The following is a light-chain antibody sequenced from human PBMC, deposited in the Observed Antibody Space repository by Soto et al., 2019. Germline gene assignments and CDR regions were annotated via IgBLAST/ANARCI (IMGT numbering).Light chain of an antibody. J-gene: IGLJ1*01. Sequence: QSALTQPASVSGSPGQSITISCIGTSSDVGNYAYVSWYQHHPGKAPNLMIYNFSNRPSGVSTRFSGSKSGNTASLTISGLQAEDEAEYFCNSYSSSSTLVFGSGTKVTVL. CDR2: NFS. V-gene: IGLV2-14*03. CDR3: NSYSSSSTLV. CDR1: SSDVGNYAY.